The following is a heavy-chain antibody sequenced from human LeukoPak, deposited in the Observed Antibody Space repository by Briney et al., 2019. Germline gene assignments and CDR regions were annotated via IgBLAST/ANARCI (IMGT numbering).Heavy chain of an antibody. V-gene: IGHV6-1*01. D-gene: IGHD1-14*01. CDR1: GDSVSSNSAA. Sequence: QTLSLTCAISGDSVSSNSAAWNWIRQSPSRGLKWLGRTYYRSKWYNDYAVSVKSRITINPDTSKNQFSLQLNSVTPEDTAVYYCARANHLSTLVHFGYWGQGTLVTVSS. J-gene: IGHJ4*02. CDR2: TYYRSKWYN. CDR3: ARANHLSTLVHFGY.